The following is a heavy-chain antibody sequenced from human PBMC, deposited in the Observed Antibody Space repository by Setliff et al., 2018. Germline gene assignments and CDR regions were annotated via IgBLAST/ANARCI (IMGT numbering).Heavy chain of an antibody. J-gene: IGHJ4*02. CDR3: ARDRRRYSSGSYFLRYFDY. CDR1: GFAFSTYR. Sequence: PGGSLRLSCAASGFAFSTYRMNWVRQAPGKGLEWVSYITSSSSTIYYADSVKGRFTISRDNAKNSLYLQMNSLRAEDTAVYYCARDRRRYSSGSYFLRYFDYWGQGTLVTVSS. D-gene: IGHD1-26*01. CDR2: ITSSSSTI. V-gene: IGHV3-48*04.